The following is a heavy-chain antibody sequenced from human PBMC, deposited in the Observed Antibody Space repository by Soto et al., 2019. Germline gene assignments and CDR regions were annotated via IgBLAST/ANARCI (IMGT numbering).Heavy chain of an antibody. V-gene: IGHV1-69*01. CDR3: ARATYYYDSSGYTIDAFDI. CDR1: GGTFSSYA. D-gene: IGHD3-22*01. J-gene: IGHJ3*02. Sequence: QVQLVQSGAEVKKPGSSVKVSCKASGGTFSSYAISWVRQAPGQGLEWMGGIIPIFGTANYAQKFQGRVTITADESMSTAYMELSSLRSEDTAVYYCARATYYYDSSGYTIDAFDIWGQGTMVTVSS. CDR2: IIPIFGTA.